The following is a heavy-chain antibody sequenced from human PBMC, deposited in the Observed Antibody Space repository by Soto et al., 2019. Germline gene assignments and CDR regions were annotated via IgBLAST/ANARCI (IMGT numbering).Heavy chain of an antibody. Sequence: QVQLEQSGAEVKKPGSSVKVSCKASGGTFSNSAVSWVRQAPGQGLEWLGGIMPIFHTPDYAQKFQDRLTITADESTNTAYMEWSGLRSDDTAVYYCARDKDRLQLGGNYYYILDVWGQGTTVTVSS. CDR1: GGTFSNSA. CDR2: IMPIFHTP. CDR3: ARDKDRLQLGGNYYYILDV. V-gene: IGHV1-69*12. J-gene: IGHJ6*02. D-gene: IGHD5-12*01.